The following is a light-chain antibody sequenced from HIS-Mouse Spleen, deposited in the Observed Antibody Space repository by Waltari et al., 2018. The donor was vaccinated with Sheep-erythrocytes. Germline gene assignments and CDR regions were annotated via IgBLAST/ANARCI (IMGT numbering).Light chain of an antibody. CDR2: DFS. CDR1: SSDVGGYNY. V-gene: IGLV2-14*03. Sequence: QSALTQPASVSGSPGQSITISCTGTSSDVGGYNYVSRYQQHPGKAPKRLIYDFSNRPSGVSNRFSGSKSGNTAALTISGLQAEDEADYYCSSYTSSSTLVFGTGTKVTVL. CDR3: SSYTSSSTLV. J-gene: IGLJ1*01.